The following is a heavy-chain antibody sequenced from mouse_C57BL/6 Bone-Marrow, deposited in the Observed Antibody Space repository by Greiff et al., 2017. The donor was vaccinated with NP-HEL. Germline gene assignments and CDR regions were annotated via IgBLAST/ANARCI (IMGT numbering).Heavy chain of an antibody. J-gene: IGHJ2*01. CDR3: ARHGATVVRGYFDY. CDR1: GFTFSSYG. D-gene: IGHD1-1*01. Sequence: EVQGVESGGDLVKPGGSLKLSCAASGFTFSSYGMSWVRQTPDKRLEWVATISSGGSYTYYPDSVKGRFTISRDNAKNTLYLQMSSLKSEDTAMYYCARHGATVVRGYFDYWGQGTTLTVSS. V-gene: IGHV5-6*01. CDR2: ISSGGSYT.